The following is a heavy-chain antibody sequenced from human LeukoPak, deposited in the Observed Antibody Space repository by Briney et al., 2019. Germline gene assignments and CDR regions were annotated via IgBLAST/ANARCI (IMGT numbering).Heavy chain of an antibody. J-gene: IGHJ6*02. Sequence: ASVKVSCKASGYTFTSYGISWVRQAPGQGLEWMGWISGYNGNTNYAQKLQGRVTMTTDTSTSTVYMEVRSLRSDDTAVYYCARDVGNLFGMDAWGQGTTVTVSS. CDR1: GYTFTSYG. V-gene: IGHV1-18*01. CDR3: ARDVGNLFGMDA. CDR2: ISGYNGNT. D-gene: IGHD1-14*01.